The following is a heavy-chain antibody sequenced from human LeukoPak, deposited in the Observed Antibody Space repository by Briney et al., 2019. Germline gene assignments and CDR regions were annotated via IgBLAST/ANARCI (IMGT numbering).Heavy chain of an antibody. CDR3: VTDFPVY. V-gene: IGHV3-48*01. Sequence: PGGSLRLSCAASGFTVSSNYMSWVRQAPGKGLEWVSYISSSSSSIYYADSVKGRFTISRDNAKNSLYLQMNSLRVEDSAVYYCVTDFPVYWGQGTLVTVSS. CDR2: ISSSSSSI. CDR1: GFTVSSNY. J-gene: IGHJ4*02.